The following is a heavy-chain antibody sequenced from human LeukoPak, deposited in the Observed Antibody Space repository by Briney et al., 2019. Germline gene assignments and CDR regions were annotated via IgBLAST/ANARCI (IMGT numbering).Heavy chain of an antibody. CDR2: IDHRGNT. Sequence: SETLSLTCAVSGESISSTNWWNWVRQPPGKGLEWIGEIDHRGNTNYNPSLKSRVSISADKSKNQFSLKLTSVPATDTAVYYCARGYGPVYCGQGILVTVSA. V-gene: IGHV4-4*02. D-gene: IGHD4-17*01. J-gene: IGHJ4*02. CDR3: ARGYGPVY. CDR1: GESISSTNW.